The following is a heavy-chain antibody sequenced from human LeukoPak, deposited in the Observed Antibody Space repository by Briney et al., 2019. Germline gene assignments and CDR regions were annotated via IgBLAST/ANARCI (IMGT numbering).Heavy chain of an antibody. V-gene: IGHV3-23*01. CDR2: ISGSGDST. Sequence: AGGSLRLSCAASGFTFSNYAMSRVRQAPGKGLEWVSGISGSGDSTYYADSVKGRFTISRDNSKNTLSLQMNSLRVDDSAVYYCAKGGIVGTSGLFDYWGQGTLVTVSS. J-gene: IGHJ4*02. CDR3: AKGGIVGTSGLFDY. D-gene: IGHD1-26*01. CDR1: GFTFSNYA.